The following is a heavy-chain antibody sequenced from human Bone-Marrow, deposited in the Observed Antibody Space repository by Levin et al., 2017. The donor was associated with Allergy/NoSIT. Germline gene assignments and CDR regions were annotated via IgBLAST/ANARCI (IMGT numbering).Heavy chain of an antibody. D-gene: IGHD3-22*01. CDR1: GSTFSNYG. Sequence: GGSLRLSCAASGSTFSNYGMHWVRQAPGKGLEWVAVIWYDGSNKYYTDSVKGRFTISRDNSKNTLYLQMNSLRAEDTAVYYCAKEPYYYDTWGQGTLVTVSS. V-gene: IGHV3-33*06. CDR2: IWYDGSNK. CDR3: AKEPYYYDT. J-gene: IGHJ5*02.